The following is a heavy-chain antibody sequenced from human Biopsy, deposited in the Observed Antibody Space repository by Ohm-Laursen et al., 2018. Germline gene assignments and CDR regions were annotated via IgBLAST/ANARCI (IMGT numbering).Heavy chain of an antibody. D-gene: IGHD6-19*01. CDR2: ISYSRDT. V-gene: IGHV4-59*08. CDR3: AKHGSGWTGDDAFHI. J-gene: IGHJ3*02. CDR1: GGSISGSS. Sequence: GTLSLTCTVSGGSISGSSWSWIRQAPGKGLEWIGYISYSRDTNYNPSLKSRITISVDKSKNQFSLKLTSLTAADTAVYYCAKHGSGWTGDDAFHIWGQGTMVTVSS.